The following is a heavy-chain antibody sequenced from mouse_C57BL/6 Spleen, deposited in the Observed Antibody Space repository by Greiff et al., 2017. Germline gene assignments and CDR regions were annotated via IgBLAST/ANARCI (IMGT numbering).Heavy chain of an antibody. D-gene: IGHD1-1*01. Sequence: VQLVESGAELVKPGASVKISCKASGYAFSSYWMNWVKQRPGKGLEWIGQIYPGDGDTNYNGKFKGKATLTADKSSSTAYMQLSSLTSEDSAVYFCARIHSWYYFDYWGQGTTLTVSS. CDR3: ARIHSWYYFDY. J-gene: IGHJ2*01. CDR1: GYAFSSYW. V-gene: IGHV1-80*01. CDR2: IYPGDGDT.